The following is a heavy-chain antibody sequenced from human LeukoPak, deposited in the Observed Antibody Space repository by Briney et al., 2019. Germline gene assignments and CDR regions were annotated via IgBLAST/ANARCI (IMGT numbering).Heavy chain of an antibody. J-gene: IGHJ5*02. Sequence: PTETLSLTCSVSGYSITSGYYWGWIRQPPGKGLEWIGSIYHTGSTYYNPSLKSRVTISVDTSKNQLSLRLSSVSAADTAVYYCAREHVSSSSGGDWFDPWGQGTLVTVSS. V-gene: IGHV4-38-2*02. CDR3: AREHVSSSSGGDWFDP. D-gene: IGHD6-6*01. CDR1: GYSITSGYY. CDR2: IYHTGST.